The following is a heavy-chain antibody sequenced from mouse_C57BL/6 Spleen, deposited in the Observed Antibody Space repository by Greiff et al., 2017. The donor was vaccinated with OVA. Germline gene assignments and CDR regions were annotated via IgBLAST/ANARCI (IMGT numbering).Heavy chain of an antibody. D-gene: IGHD1-1*01. V-gene: IGHV5-4*01. CDR1: GFTFSSYA. CDR3: ARYYYGSSFNYFDY. CDR2: ISDGGSYT. J-gene: IGHJ2*01. Sequence: EVQLQESGAGLVKPGGSLTLSCAASGFTFSSYAMSWVRQTPEKRLAWVATISDGGSYTYYPANVKGRFTISRDNAKNNLYLQMSHLKSEDTAMYYCARYYYGSSFNYFDYWGQGTTLTVSS.